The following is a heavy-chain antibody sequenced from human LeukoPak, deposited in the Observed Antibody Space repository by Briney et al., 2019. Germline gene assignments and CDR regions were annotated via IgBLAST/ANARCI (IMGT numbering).Heavy chain of an antibody. V-gene: IGHV4-34*01. D-gene: IGHD3-3*01. CDR2: INHSGST. J-gene: IGHJ5*02. Sequence: SETLSLTCAVYGGSFSGYYWSWIRQPPGKGLEWIGEINHSGSTNYNPSLKSRVTISVYTSKNQFSLKLSSVTAADTAVYYCARAVYDFWSGYSNWFDPWGQGTLVTVSS. CDR3: ARAVYDFWSGYSNWFDP. CDR1: GGSFSGYY.